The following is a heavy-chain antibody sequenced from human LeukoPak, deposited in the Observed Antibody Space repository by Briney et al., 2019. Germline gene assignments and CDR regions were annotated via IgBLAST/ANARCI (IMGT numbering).Heavy chain of an antibody. CDR1: GFTVSSNY. D-gene: IGHD2-15*01. J-gene: IGHJ4*02. CDR2: IYSGGST. Sequence: PGGSLRLSCAASGFTVSSNYMNWVRRAPGKGLEWVSVIYSGGSTYYADSVKGRFTISRDSAKNSLFLQMNSLKGEDTAVYYCARGRCTGGSCYSNFEYWGQGTLVTVSS. CDR3: ARGRCTGGSCYSNFEY. V-gene: IGHV3-53*01.